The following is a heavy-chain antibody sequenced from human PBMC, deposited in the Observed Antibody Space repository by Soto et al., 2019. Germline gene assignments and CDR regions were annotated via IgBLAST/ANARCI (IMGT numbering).Heavy chain of an antibody. V-gene: IGHV1-46*01. J-gene: IGHJ4*02. Sequence: ASVKVSCKASGYSFTTYNIHWVRQAPGQGLEWMGVANPSSGSTSYAQKFQGRVTMTRDTSTSTVYMELSSLRSEDAAVYYCARDRTRDGYNYGFDYWGQGTLVTVSS. CDR3: ARDRTRDGYNYGFDY. CDR2: ANPSSGST. D-gene: IGHD5-12*01. CDR1: GYSFTTYN.